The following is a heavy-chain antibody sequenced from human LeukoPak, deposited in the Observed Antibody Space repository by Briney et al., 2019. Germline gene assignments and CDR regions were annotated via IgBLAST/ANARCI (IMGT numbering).Heavy chain of an antibody. J-gene: IGHJ3*02. Sequence: SETLSLTCTVSGGSISSSSYYWGWLRQPPGKGLEWIGSIYYSGSTYYNPSVKSRVTISVDTSKNQFSLKLSSVTAADTAVYYCARWGREQLWLSDAFDIWGQGTMVAVSS. CDR2: IYYSGST. D-gene: IGHD5-18*01. V-gene: IGHV4-39*01. CDR3: ARWGREQLWLSDAFDI. CDR1: GGSISSSSYY.